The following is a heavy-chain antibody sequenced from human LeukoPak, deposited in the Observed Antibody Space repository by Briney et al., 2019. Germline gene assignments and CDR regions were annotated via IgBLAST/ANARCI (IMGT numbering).Heavy chain of an antibody. J-gene: IGHJ5*02. CDR2: IYHSGST. CDR3: ARVEYYYGSGSSRFDP. CDR1: GYSISSGYY. V-gene: IGHV4-38-2*01. Sequence: SETLSLTCAVSGYSISSGYYWGWIRQPPGKGLEWIGSIYHSGSTYYNPSLKSRVTMSVDTSKNQFSLKLSSVTAADTAVYYCARVEYYYGSGSSRFDPWGQGTLVTVSS. D-gene: IGHD3-10*01.